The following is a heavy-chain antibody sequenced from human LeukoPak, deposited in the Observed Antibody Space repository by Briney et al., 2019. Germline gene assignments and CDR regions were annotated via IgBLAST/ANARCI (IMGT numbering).Heavy chain of an antibody. V-gene: IGHV4-59*01. D-gene: IGHD3-3*01. CDR3: ARDPRGEYYDFWSGINYYYYMDV. Sequence: SETLSLTCTVSGGSISSYYWSWIRQPPGKGLEWIGYIYYSGSTNYNPSLKSRVTISVDTSKNQFSLELSSVTAADTAVYYCARDPRGEYYDFWSGINYYYYMDVWGKGTTVTVSS. J-gene: IGHJ6*03. CDR1: GGSISSYY. CDR2: IYYSGST.